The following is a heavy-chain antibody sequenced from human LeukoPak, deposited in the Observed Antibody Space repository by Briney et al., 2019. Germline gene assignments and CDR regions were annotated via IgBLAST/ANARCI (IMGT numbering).Heavy chain of an antibody. Sequence: PVKGSCKASGGTFRSYAISWVRQAPGQGVEWGGGIIPIFGRAKYAQKFQGRVTIKTEEWTRTEYMEMRSLRSEDTAVYYCARGRSGGYYDSSGYYWDWGQGTLVTVSS. CDR3: ARGRSGGYYDSSGYYWD. V-gene: IGHV1-69*05. CDR2: IIPIFGRA. J-gene: IGHJ4*02. D-gene: IGHD3-22*01. CDR1: GGTFRSYA.